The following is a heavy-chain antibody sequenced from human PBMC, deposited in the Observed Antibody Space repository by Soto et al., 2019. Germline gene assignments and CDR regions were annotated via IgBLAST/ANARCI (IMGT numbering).Heavy chain of an antibody. J-gene: IGHJ6*02. D-gene: IGHD5-18*01. Sequence: QAQLVQNGAEVKKPGASVKVSCKASGYTFYSHSISWVRQAPGQGLEWMGRINGDYGNTQYAQKFRGRVTMTTDTSTTTVYMELTNLRSDDTGVYYFVRCIQGEYYYGMDVWGQGTTVTVSS. CDR2: INGDYGNT. CDR3: VRCIQGEYYYGMDV. V-gene: IGHV1-18*01. CDR1: GYTFYSHS.